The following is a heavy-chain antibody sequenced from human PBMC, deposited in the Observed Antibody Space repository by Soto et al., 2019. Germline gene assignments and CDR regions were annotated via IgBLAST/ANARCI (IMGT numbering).Heavy chain of an antibody. CDR3: AKRFGDYVGWFDP. V-gene: IGHV4-59*01. CDR1: GVSITDYH. D-gene: IGHD4-17*01. J-gene: IGHJ5*02. Sequence: QVQLQESGPGLVKPSETLSLTCTVSGVSITDYHWSWIRQSPGRGLEWIGYIFSCGTPNYNPSLKSRVTISVDTSRNQFSLKLNSLTAADTAMYFCAKRFGDYVGWFDPWGQGALVIVSS. CDR2: IFSCGTP.